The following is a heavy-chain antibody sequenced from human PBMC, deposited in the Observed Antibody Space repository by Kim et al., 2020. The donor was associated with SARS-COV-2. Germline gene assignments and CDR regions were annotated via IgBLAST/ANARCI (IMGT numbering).Heavy chain of an antibody. Sequence: SETLSLTCAVYGGSFSGYYWSWIRQRPGKGLEWIGEINHSGSTNYNPSLTSRVTISVDTSKNKFSLKLSSVTAADTAVYYCARVKVQLFDYWGQGTLVTV. D-gene: IGHD1-1*01. CDR3: ARVKVQLFDY. CDR2: INHSGST. V-gene: IGHV4-34*01. J-gene: IGHJ4*02. CDR1: GGSFSGYY.